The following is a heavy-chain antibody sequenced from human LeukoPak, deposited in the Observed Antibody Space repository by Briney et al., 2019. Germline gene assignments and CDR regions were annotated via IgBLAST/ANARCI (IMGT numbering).Heavy chain of an antibody. CDR3: ARLRSLKLLLWFGELLRTYYFDY. J-gene: IGHJ4*02. CDR1: GYTFTSYY. V-gene: IGHV1-46*01. D-gene: IGHD3-10*01. Sequence: ASVKVSCKASGYTFTSYYMHWVRQAPGQGLEWMGIINPSGGSTSYAQKFQGRVTMTRDTSTSTVYMELSSLRSEDTAVYYCARLRSLKLLLWFGELLRTYYFDYWGQGTLVTVSS. CDR2: INPSGGST.